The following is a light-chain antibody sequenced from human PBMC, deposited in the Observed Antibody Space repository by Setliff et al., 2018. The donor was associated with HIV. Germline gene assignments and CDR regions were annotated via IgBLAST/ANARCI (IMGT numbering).Light chain of an antibody. CDR1: SSDVGGYNY. J-gene: IGLJ1*01. CDR3: CSYAGSYTFYV. Sequence: LTQPRSVSGSPGQSVTISCTGTSSDVGGYNYVSWYQQHPGKAPKLMIYDVSKRPSGVPDRFSGSKSGNTASLTISGLQAEDEADYYCCSYAGSYTFYVFGTGTKVTVL. V-gene: IGLV2-11*01. CDR2: DVS.